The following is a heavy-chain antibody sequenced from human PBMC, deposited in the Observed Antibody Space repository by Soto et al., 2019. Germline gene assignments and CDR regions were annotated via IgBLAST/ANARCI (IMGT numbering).Heavy chain of an antibody. Sequence: QVQVLQSGAEVKKPGASVNVSCNASEYTFTSYTMHWVRQAPGQRLEWMGWINGGNGNTKYSQKFLGRVTITRDTSASTAYMELSSLRSDDTAVYYCARELQGLYYFDYWGQGTLVTVSS. CDR1: EYTFTSYT. J-gene: IGHJ4*02. CDR2: INGGNGNT. V-gene: IGHV1-3*01. D-gene: IGHD4-4*01. CDR3: ARELQGLYYFDY.